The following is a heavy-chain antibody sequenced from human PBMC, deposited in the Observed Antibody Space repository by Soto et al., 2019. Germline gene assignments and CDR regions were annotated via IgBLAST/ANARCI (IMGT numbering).Heavy chain of an antibody. D-gene: IGHD1-26*01. V-gene: IGHV4-39*01. CDR2: IYYSGST. J-gene: IGHJ6*02. CDR3: ARPGLGALNGMDV. CDR1: GGSISSSSYY. Sequence: QLQLQESGPGLVKPSETLSLTCIVSGGSISSSSYYWGWIRQPPGKGLEWIGSIYYSGSTYYNPSLKSRVTISVDTSKNQFSLKLSSVTAADTAVYYCARPGLGALNGMDVWGQGTTVTVSS.